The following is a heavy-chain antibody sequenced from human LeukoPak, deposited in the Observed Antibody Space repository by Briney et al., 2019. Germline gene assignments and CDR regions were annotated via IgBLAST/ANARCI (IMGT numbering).Heavy chain of an antibody. V-gene: IGHV4-59*01. D-gene: IGHD4-23*01. CDR2: IYYSGST. CDR3: ARAAYGGNPSDFDY. J-gene: IGHJ4*02. Sequence: SETLSLTCTVSGASISSYYWSWIRQPPGKGLEWIGYIYYSGSTNYNPSLKSRVTISVDTSKNQFSLKLSSVTAADTAVYYCARAAYGGNPSDFDYWGQGTLVAVSS. CDR1: GASISSYY.